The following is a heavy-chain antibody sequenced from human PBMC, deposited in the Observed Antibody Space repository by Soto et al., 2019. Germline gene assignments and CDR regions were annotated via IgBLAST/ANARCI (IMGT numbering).Heavy chain of an antibody. CDR2: IYYIGSP. J-gene: IGHJ4*02. Sequence: QVQLQESGPGLVKPSETLSLTCTVSGGSISSYYWSWIRQPPGKGLEWIGYIYYIGSPNYNPSLKRRVPISVDTSKNQFSMKLSSVTAADTAVYYCARHKRHDYIWGSYRYTPPPFDYWGQGTLVTVSS. V-gene: IGHV4-59*08. CDR1: GGSISSYY. CDR3: ARHKRHDYIWGSYRYTPPPFDY. D-gene: IGHD3-16*02.